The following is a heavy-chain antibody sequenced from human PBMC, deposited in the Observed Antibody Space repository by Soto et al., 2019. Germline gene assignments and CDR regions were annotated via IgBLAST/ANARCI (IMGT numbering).Heavy chain of an antibody. D-gene: IGHD6-19*01. Sequence: RGESLKISCKGSGYTFTSYWIAWVRQMPGKGLEWMAIIYPADSDTRYSPSFQGLVTISADKSISTAYLQWSSLKASDTAIYYGARPDSNCWHDTWCPETLLTVST. CDR3: ARPDSNCWHDT. J-gene: IGHJ5*01. CDR1: GYTFTSYW. V-gene: IGHV5-51*01. CDR2: IYPADSDT.